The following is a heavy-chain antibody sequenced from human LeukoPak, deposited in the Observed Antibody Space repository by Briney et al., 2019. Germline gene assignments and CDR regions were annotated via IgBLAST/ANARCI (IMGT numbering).Heavy chain of an antibody. V-gene: IGHV3-23*01. D-gene: IGHD2-21*01. J-gene: IGHJ4*02. CDR3: AKRGVVIRAILVGFHKEAYYFDS. CDR1: GISLSNYG. CDR2: ISGSGGGT. Sequence: GGSLRLSCAVSGISLSNYGMSWVRQAPGKGLEWVAGISGSGGGTNYADSVKGRFTISRDNPKNTLYLQMNRLRAEATAVYFCAKRGVVIRAILVGFHKEAYYFDSWGQGALVTVSS.